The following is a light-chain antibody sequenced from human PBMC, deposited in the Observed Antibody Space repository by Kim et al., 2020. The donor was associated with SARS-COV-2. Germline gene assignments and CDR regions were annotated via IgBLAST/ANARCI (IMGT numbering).Light chain of an antibody. CDR2: GKY. V-gene: IGLV3-19*01. CDR3: NSRVTTATHWV. J-gene: IGLJ3*02. Sequence: SSELTQDPAVYVAFGQTVTIICQGDSLRTYYASWYQQKPVQAPVLVVFGKYNRPSGIPDRFSGSSSGDTSSLTITGAQAEDEAHYYCNSRVTTATHWVFVGGTRLTVL. CDR1: SLRTYY.